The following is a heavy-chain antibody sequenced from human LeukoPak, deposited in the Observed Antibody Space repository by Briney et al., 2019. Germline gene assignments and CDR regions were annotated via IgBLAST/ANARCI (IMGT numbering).Heavy chain of an antibody. V-gene: IGHV4-34*01. J-gene: IGHJ5*02. Sequence: SETLSLTCAVYGGSFSNSYWSWIRQPPGKGLEWIGEINHSGSTNYNPSLKSRVTTSVDTSKNQFSLKLSSVTAADTAMYYCTRLPPEVSSGWQNWFDPWGQGTLVTVSS. CDR1: GGSFSNSY. CDR2: INHSGST. D-gene: IGHD6-19*01. CDR3: TRLPPEVSSGWQNWFDP.